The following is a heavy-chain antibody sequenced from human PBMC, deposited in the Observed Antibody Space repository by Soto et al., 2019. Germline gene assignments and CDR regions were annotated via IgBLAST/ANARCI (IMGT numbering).Heavy chain of an antibody. V-gene: IGHV1-69*12. CDR1: GGTFNNYT. D-gene: IGHD3-16*01. CDR3: ASHLYVGMAV. J-gene: IGHJ6*02. Sequence: QVQLVQSGAEVKKPGSSVKVSCKASGGTFNNYTVAWVRQAPGQGLEWMGGIIPIFGTARNTQKFQGRLTITADESTSTVYMELSSLRSEDTAVYYCASHLYVGMAVWGQGTTVTVSS. CDR2: IIPIFGTA.